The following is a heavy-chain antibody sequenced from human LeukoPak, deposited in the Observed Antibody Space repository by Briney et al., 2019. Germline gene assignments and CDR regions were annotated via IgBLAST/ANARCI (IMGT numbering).Heavy chain of an antibody. D-gene: IGHD3-9*01. V-gene: IGHV5-51*01. CDR2: IYPGDSDT. Sequence: GESLKISCKGSGYSFTSYWIGWVRQMPGKGLEWMGIIYPGDSDTRYSPSFQGQVTISADKSISTAYLQWSSLKASDTAMYYCARAHYDILTGSYYYGMDVWGQGTTVTVSS. CDR3: ARAHYDILTGSYYYGMDV. CDR1: GYSFTSYW. J-gene: IGHJ6*02.